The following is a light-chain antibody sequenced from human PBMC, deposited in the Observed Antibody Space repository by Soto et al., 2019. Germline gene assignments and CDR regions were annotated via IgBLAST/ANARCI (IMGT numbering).Light chain of an antibody. J-gene: IGKJ4*01. CDR2: GAS. CDR1: QSVSSSY. CDR3: QQYGSSPLT. V-gene: IGKV3-20*01. Sequence: ESVFTHSSGALSCSPVERASLXCRXSQSVSSSYLAWYQQKPGQAPRLLIYGASSRATGIPDRFSGSGSGTDFTLTISRLEPEDFAVYYCQQYGSSPLTFGGGTKVDIK.